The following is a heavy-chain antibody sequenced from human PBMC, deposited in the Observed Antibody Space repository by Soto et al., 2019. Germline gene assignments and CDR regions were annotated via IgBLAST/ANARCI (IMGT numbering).Heavy chain of an antibody. J-gene: IGHJ5*02. CDR2: IYYSGST. Sequence: PSETLSLTCTVSGGSISSSSYYWGWIRQPPGKGLEWIGSIYYSGSTYYNPSLKSRVTISVDTSRNQFSLKLSSVTAADTAVYYCARHPAGYYDFWSRFDPWGQGTLVTVSS. D-gene: IGHD3-3*01. CDR1: GGSISSSSYY. CDR3: ARHPAGYYDFWSRFDP. V-gene: IGHV4-39*01.